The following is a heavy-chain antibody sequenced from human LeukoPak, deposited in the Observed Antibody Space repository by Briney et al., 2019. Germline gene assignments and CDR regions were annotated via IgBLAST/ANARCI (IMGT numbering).Heavy chain of an antibody. CDR1: GFTFSSYW. V-gene: IGHV3-7*01. CDR3: ATPGRGGYGYSSSDY. CDR2: IKQDGSNK. Sequence: GGSLRLPCAASGFTFSSYWMSWVRQAPGKGLEWVANIKQDGSNKYYADSVKGRFTISRDNSKNTLYLQMNSLRAEDTAVYYCATPGRGGYGYSSSDYWGQGTLVTVSS. D-gene: IGHD5-18*01. J-gene: IGHJ4*02.